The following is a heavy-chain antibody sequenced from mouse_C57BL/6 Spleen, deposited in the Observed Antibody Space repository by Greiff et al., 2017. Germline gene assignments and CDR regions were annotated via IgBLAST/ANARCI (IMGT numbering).Heavy chain of an antibody. Sequence: VQLQQPGAELVRPGSSVKLSCKASGYTFTSYWMYLVKQRPGQGLEWIGNIYPSDSETHYNQKFKDKATLTVDKSSSTAYMQFSSLTSEDSAVYYCARGSNAMDYWGQGTSVTVSS. CDR1: GYTFTSYW. J-gene: IGHJ4*01. V-gene: IGHV1-61*01. CDR2: IYPSDSET. CDR3: ARGSNAMDY.